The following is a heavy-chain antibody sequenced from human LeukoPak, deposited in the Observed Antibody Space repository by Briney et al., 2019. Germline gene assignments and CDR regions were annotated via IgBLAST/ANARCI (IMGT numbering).Heavy chain of an antibody. CDR2: INPSGGST. J-gene: IGHJ3*02. CDR3: ARTAMVRGDLHPFDI. CDR1: GYTFTSYY. Sequence: ASVKVSCKASGYTFTSYYMHWVRQAPGQGLEWMGIINPSGGSTSYAQKFQGRVTMTRDTSTSTVYMELSSLRSEDTAVYYCARTAMVRGDLHPFDIWGQGTMVTVSS. D-gene: IGHD3-10*01. V-gene: IGHV1-46*01.